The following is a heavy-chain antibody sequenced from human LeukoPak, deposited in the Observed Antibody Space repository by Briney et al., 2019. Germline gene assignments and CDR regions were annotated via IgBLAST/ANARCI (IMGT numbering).Heavy chain of an antibody. CDR1: GGSISIGGYY. J-gene: IGHJ4*02. CDR3: ARDNRMVRGVHGFDY. V-gene: IGHV4-31*03. D-gene: IGHD3-10*01. CDR2: IYYSGST. Sequence: SETLSLTCTVSGGSISIGGYYWSWIRQHPGKGLEWIGYIYYSGSTYYNPSLKSRVTISVDTSKNQFSLKLSSVTAADTAVYYCARDNRMVRGVHGFDYWGQGTLVTVSS.